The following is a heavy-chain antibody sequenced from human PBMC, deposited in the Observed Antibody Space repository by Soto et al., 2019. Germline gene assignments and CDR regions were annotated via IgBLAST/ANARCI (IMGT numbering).Heavy chain of an antibody. CDR3: ARDGAVAGLIDY. CDR2: ISSSSSYT. D-gene: IGHD6-19*01. V-gene: IGHV3-21*01. Sequence: GGSLRLSCAASGFTFSSYSMNWVRQAPGKGLEWVSSISSSSSYTYYADSVKGRFTISRDNAKNSLYLQMNSLRAEDTAVYYCARDGAVAGLIDYWGQGTLVTVSS. CDR1: GFTFSSYS. J-gene: IGHJ4*02.